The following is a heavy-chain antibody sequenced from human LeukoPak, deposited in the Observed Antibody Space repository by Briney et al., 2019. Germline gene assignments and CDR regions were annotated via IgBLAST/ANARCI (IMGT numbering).Heavy chain of an antibody. D-gene: IGHD3-22*01. J-gene: IGHJ4*02. CDR2: IIPIFGTA. CDR3: ARDSYYYDSSGYLYYFDY. Sequence: SVKVSCKASGGTFSSYAISWVRQAPGQGLEWMGGIIPIFGTANYAQKFQGRVTITADESTSTAYMELSSLRSGDTAVYYYARDSYYYDSSGYLYYFDYWGQGTLVTVSS. V-gene: IGHV1-69*13. CDR1: GGTFSSYA.